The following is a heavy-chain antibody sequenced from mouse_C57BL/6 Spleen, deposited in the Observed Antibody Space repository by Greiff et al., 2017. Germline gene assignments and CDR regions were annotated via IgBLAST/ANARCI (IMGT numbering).Heavy chain of an antibody. V-gene: IGHV1-52*01. D-gene: IGHD1-1*01. CDR2: IDPSDSET. Sequence: QVQLQQPGAELVRPGSSVKLSCKASGYTFTSYWMHWVKQRPIQGLEWIGNIDPSDSETHYNQKFKDKATLTVDKSSSTAYMQLSSLTSEDSAVYYCARVDYGSPYAMDYWGQGTSVTVSS. J-gene: IGHJ4*01. CDR3: ARVDYGSPYAMDY. CDR1: GYTFTSYW.